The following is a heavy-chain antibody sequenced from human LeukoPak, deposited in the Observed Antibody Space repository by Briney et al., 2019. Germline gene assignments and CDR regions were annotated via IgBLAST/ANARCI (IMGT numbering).Heavy chain of an antibody. CDR1: GFTFSSYA. V-gene: IGHV3-9*01. D-gene: IGHD3-9*01. J-gene: IGHJ4*02. CDR2: ISWNSGSI. CDR3: AKDVAYDILTGYFFL. Sequence: GGSLRLSCAASGFTFSSYAMSWVRQAPGKGLEWVSGISWNSGSIGYADSVKGRFTISRDNAKNSLYLQMNSLRAEDTALYYCAKDVAYDILTGYFFLWGQGTLVTVSS.